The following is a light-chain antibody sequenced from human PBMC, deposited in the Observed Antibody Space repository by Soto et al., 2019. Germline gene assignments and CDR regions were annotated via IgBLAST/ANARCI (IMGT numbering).Light chain of an antibody. CDR2: KAS. V-gene: IGKV1-5*03. CDR1: QTISSW. J-gene: IGKJ4*01. Sequence: DIQMTQSPSTLSGSVGDRVTITCRASQTISSWLAWYQQKPGKAPKLLIYKASSLETGVPSRFSGSGSGTEFTLTISSLQSEDFAVYYCQQYNNWLALTFGGGTKVDI. CDR3: QQYNNWLALT.